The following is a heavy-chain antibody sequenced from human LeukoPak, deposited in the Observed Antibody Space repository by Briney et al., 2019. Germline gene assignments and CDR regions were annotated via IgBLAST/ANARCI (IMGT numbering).Heavy chain of an antibody. CDR1: GVSISSYY. V-gene: IGHV4-59*01. Sequence: SETLSLTCTVSGVSISSYYWSWIRQPPGKGLEWIGYIYYSGSTNYNPSLKSRVTISVDTSKNQFSLKLSSVTAADTAVYYCARGRVEWELDYWGQGTLVTVSS. CDR2: IYYSGST. CDR3: ARGRVEWELDY. J-gene: IGHJ4*02. D-gene: IGHD1-26*01.